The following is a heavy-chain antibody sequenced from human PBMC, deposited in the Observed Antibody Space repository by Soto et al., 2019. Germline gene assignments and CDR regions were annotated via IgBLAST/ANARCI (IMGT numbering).Heavy chain of an antibody. CDR1: GGSISSGDYY. V-gene: IGHV4-30-4*01. D-gene: IGHD3-3*01. CDR3: ARVRGGYYRVDY. Sequence: SETLSLTCTVSGGSISSGDYYWSWIRQPPGKGLEWIGYIYYSGSTYYNPSLKSRVTISVDTSKNQFSLKLSSVTAADTAVYYCARVRGGYYRVDYWGQGTLVTVSS. CDR2: IYYSGST. J-gene: IGHJ4*02.